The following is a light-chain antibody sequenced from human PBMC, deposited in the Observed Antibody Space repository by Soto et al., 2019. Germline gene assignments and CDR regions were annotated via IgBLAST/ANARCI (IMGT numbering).Light chain of an antibody. CDR3: LQDYNYSWT. Sequence: AIQMTQSPSSLSASVGDRVTITCRASQGIRNDLGWYQQKPGKAPKLLIYAASSLQSAVPSRFSGSGSGTDFTLTIRSLQPEDFATYYCLQDYNYSWTFGQGTKVEIK. V-gene: IGKV1-6*01. CDR1: QGIRND. CDR2: AAS. J-gene: IGKJ1*01.